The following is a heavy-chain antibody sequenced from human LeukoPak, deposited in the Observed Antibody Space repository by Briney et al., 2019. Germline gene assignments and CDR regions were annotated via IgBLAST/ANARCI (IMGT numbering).Heavy chain of an antibody. V-gene: IGHV3-23*01. Sequence: PGGSLRLSCAASGFTFSSYGMTWVRQAPGKGLEWVSAMTSDGSYTYYADSVKGRFTISRDNSKNTVYMQMNGLRAEDTAVYYCAKGGGSSYGRYCFDDWGQGTLVTVSS. D-gene: IGHD3-10*01. CDR2: MTSDGSYT. J-gene: IGHJ4*02. CDR1: GFTFSSYG. CDR3: AKGGGSSYGRYCFDD.